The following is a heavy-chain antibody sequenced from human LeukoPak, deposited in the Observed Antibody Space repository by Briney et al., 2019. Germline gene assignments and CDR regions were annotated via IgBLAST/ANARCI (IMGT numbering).Heavy chain of an antibody. CDR2: IYSSGST. V-gene: IGHV4-4*07. Sequence: SETLSLTCTVSGGSISSYYWSWIRQPAGKGLEWIGRIYSSGSTNYNPSLKSRVIMSVDTSKNQFSLKLSSVTAADTAVYYCARHSGTTGDYYYYMDVWGKGTTVTVSS. J-gene: IGHJ6*03. CDR1: GGSISSYY. CDR3: ARHSGTTGDYYYYMDV. D-gene: IGHD1-7*01.